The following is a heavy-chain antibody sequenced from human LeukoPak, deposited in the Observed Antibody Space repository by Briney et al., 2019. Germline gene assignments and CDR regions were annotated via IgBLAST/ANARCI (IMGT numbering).Heavy chain of an antibody. J-gene: IGHJ4*02. D-gene: IGHD6-13*01. CDR1: GFTFSSYA. V-gene: IGHV3-30-3*01. CDR3: AFPPPYSSRDHDY. Sequence: PGGSLRLSCAASGFTFSSYAMHWVRQAPGKGLEWVAVISYDGSNKYYADSVKGRFTISRDNSKNTLYLQMNSLRAEDTAVYYCAFPPPYSSRDHDYWGQGTLVTVSS. CDR2: ISYDGSNK.